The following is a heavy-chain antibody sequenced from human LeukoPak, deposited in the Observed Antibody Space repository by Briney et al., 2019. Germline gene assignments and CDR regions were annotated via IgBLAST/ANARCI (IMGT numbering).Heavy chain of an antibody. CDR3: ARLGGTDY. V-gene: IGHV4-34*01. J-gene: IGHJ4*02. D-gene: IGHD3-16*01. CDR2: INHSGST. CDR1: GGSFSGYY. Sequence: PSETLSLTCAVYGGSFSGYYWSWIRQPPGKGLEWIGEINHSGSTYYNPSLKSRVTISVDTSKNQFSLKLSSVTAADTAVYYCARLGGTDYWGQGTLVTVSS.